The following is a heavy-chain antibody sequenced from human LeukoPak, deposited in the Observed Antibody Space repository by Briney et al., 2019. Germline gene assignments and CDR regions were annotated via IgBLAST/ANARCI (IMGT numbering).Heavy chain of an antibody. D-gene: IGHD7-27*01. CDR2: ISSSSSYI. CDR1: RFTFSSYS. CDR3: ARKSWDYMDV. Sequence: GGSLRLSCAASRFTFSSYSMNWVRQAPGKGLEWVSSISSSSSYIYYADSVKGRFTISRDNAKNSLFLQMNSLRAEDTALYYCARKSWDYMDVWGKGTTVIVSS. V-gene: IGHV3-21*04. J-gene: IGHJ6*03.